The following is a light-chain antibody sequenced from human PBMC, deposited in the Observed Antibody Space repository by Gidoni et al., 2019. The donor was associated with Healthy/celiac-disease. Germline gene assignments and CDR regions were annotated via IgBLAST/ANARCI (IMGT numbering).Light chain of an antibody. CDR1: QSVSSSY. J-gene: IGKJ4*01. CDR2: GAS. V-gene: IGKV3-20*01. CDR3: QQYGSSPLT. Sequence: EIVLTQSPGTLSLSPGERATLSCRASQSVSSSYLAWYQQKPGQAPRLLIDGASSRATGIPDRFSGSGSGTDFTLTISRLEPEDFAVYYSQQYGSSPLTFGGGTKVEIK.